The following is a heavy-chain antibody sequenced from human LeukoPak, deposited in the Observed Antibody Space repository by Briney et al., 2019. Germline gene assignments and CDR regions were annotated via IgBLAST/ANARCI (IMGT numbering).Heavy chain of an antibody. CDR1: GFTFSSYA. D-gene: IGHD6-19*01. Sequence: GGSLRLSCAASGFTFSSYAMSWDRQAPGKGLEWVSAISGSGGSTYYADSVKGRFTISRDNSRNTLYLQMNSLRAEDTAVYYCASYSSGWHGDYFDYWGQGTLVTVSS. CDR3: ASYSSGWHGDYFDY. V-gene: IGHV3-23*01. CDR2: ISGSGGST. J-gene: IGHJ4*02.